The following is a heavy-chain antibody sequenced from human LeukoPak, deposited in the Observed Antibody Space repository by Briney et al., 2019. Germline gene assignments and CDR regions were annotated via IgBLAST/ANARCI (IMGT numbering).Heavy chain of an antibody. Sequence: PSETLSLTCTVSGGSISSGDYYWSWIRQPPGKGLEWIGYIYYSGSTYYNPSLKSRVTISVDTSKNQFSLKLNSVTPEDTAVYYCARVVRNYFDYWGQGTLVTVSS. D-gene: IGHD2-2*01. V-gene: IGHV4-30-4*01. J-gene: IGHJ4*02. CDR1: GGSISSGDYY. CDR2: IYYSGST. CDR3: ARVVRNYFDY.